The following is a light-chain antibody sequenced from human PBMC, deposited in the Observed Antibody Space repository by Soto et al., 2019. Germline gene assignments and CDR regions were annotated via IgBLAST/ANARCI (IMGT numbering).Light chain of an antibody. CDR1: QSVGTY. CDR2: SAS. V-gene: IGKV3-15*01. J-gene: IGKJ1*01. CDR3: QEYDDWPPWT. Sequence: EIVMTQSPATLSVSPGERATLSCRASQSVGTYLAWYQQKPGQAPRLLIYSASTRATGIPARFSGSGSGTAFTLTISSLQSEDFAIYYCQEYDDWPPWTFGQGTRVEVK.